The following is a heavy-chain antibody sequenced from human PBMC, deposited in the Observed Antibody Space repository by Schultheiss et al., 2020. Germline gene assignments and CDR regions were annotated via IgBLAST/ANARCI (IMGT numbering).Heavy chain of an antibody. CDR3: AKENARRPFLYGMDV. D-gene: IGHD2/OR15-2a*01. J-gene: IGHJ6*02. Sequence: SETLSLTCTVSGGSISSGSYYWSWIRQHPGKGLEWIGYIYYSGSTNYNPSLKSRVTISVDTSKNQFSLKLSSVTAADTAVYYCAKENARRPFLYGMDVWGQGTTVTVSS. CDR2: IYYSGST. CDR1: GGSISSGSYY. V-gene: IGHV4-61*01.